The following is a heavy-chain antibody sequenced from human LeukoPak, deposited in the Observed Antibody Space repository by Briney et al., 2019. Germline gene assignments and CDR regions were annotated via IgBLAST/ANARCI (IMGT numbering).Heavy chain of an antibody. D-gene: IGHD3-9*01. V-gene: IGHV4-59*01. J-gene: IGHJ5*02. CDR2: IYYSGST. CDR1: GGSINSYY. CDR3: ARGYHDILTGYPLGWFDP. Sequence: PSETLSLTCTVSGGSINSYYWNWIRQPPGKGLEWIGYIYYSGSTRYNPSLKSRVTISLDTSKNQFSLKLSSVTAADTAVYYCARGYHDILTGYPLGWFDPWGQGTLVTVSS.